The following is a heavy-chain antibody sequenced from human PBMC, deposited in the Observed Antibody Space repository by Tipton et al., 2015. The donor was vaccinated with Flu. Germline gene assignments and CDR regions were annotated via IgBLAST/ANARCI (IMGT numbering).Heavy chain of an antibody. Sequence: TLSLTCAVYGGSFSGHYWSWIRQPPGKGLEWIGYIYFTGSTNYNPSLKSRVTISVDMSKNQFSLKLTSVTAADTAVYYCARGGGSPSYWGQGTLVTVSS. V-gene: IGHV4-59*11. CDR2: IYFTGST. J-gene: IGHJ4*02. D-gene: IGHD2-15*01. CDR3: ARGGGSPSY. CDR1: GGSFSGHY.